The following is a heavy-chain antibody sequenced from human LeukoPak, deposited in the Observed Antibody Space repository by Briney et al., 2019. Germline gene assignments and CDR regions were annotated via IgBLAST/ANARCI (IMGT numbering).Heavy chain of an antibody. CDR1: GGSISSYY. CDR2: IYYSGST. D-gene: IGHD2-21*01. CDR3: ARHPRVFPFDY. Sequence: SETLSLTCTVSGGSISSYYWSWIRQPPGKGLEWIGYIYYSGSTNYNPSLTSRVPIPVDTSKTQFSLKLSSVTAADTAVYYCARHPRVFPFDYWGQGTLVTVSS. V-gene: IGHV4-59*08. J-gene: IGHJ4*02.